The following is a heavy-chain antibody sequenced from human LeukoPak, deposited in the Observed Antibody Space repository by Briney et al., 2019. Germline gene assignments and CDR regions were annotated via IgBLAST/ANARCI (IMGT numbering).Heavy chain of an antibody. CDR2: IYYSGST. CDR3: ARRSSSGWTFDY. Sequence: KPSETLSLTCTVSGGPISSSNYYWGWIRQPPGKGLEWIASIYYSGSTYYNPSLKSRVTISVDASKNQFSLKLSSVTAADTAVYYCARRSSSGWTFDYWGQGTLVTVSS. J-gene: IGHJ4*02. D-gene: IGHD6-19*01. V-gene: IGHV4-39*01. CDR1: GGPISSSNYY.